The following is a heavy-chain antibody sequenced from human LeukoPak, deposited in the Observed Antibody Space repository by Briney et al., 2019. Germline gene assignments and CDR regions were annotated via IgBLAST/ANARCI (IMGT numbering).Heavy chain of an antibody. CDR1: GYTFTSYY. Sequence: VSVKVSCKASGYTFTSYYMHWVRQAPGQGLEWMGIINPSGGSTSYAQKFQGRVTMTRDTSTSTVYMELSSLRSEDTAVYYCARDRGYDFWSGYYRGDYNWFDPWGQGTLVTVSS. D-gene: IGHD3-3*01. CDR2: INPSGGST. J-gene: IGHJ5*02. CDR3: ARDRGYDFWSGYYRGDYNWFDP. V-gene: IGHV1-46*01.